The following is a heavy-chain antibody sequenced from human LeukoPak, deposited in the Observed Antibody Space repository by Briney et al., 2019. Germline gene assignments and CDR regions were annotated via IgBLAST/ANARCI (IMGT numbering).Heavy chain of an antibody. D-gene: IGHD6-19*01. CDR2: INPSGSST. Sequence: GASVKVSCKASGYSFTSHYMHWVRQAPGQGLEWMGLINPSGSSTLYAQKFQGRVTMTRDMSTSTVYMELSSLRSEDTAVYYCAREHGYSSGWYEMIIWGQGTLVTVSS. V-gene: IGHV1-46*01. J-gene: IGHJ4*02. CDR1: GYSFTSHY. CDR3: AREHGYSSGWYEMII.